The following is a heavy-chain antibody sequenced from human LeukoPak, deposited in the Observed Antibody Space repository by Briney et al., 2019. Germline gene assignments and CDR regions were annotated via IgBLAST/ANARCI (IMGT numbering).Heavy chain of an antibody. D-gene: IGHD5-18*01. J-gene: IGHJ6*02. V-gene: IGHV4-34*01. CDR2: INHSGST. CDR1: GGSFSGYY. CDR3: ARVLSGYSYGFYYYYGVDV. Sequence: SETLSLTCAVYGGSFSGYYWSWIRQPPGKGLEWIGEINHSGSTNYNPSLKSRVTISVDTSKNQFSLKLSSVTAADTAVYYCARVLSGYSYGFYYYYGVDVWGQGTTVTVSS.